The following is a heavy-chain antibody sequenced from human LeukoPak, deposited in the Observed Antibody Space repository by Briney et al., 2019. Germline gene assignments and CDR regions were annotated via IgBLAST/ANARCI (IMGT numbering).Heavy chain of an antibody. CDR1: GFTFSSYA. D-gene: IGHD1-26*01. V-gene: IGHV3-30*04. CDR3: ARDGTDIVGATGYFDY. Sequence: GGSLRLSCAASGFTFSSYAMHWVRQAPGKGLEWVAVISYDGSNKYYADSVKGRFTISRDNSKNTLYLQMNSLRAEDTAVYYCARDGTDIVGATGYFDYWGQGTLVTVSS. CDR2: ISYDGSNK. J-gene: IGHJ4*02.